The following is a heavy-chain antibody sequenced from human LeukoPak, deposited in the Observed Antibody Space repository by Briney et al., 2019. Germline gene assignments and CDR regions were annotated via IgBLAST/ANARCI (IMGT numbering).Heavy chain of an antibody. V-gene: IGHV3-21*01. Sequence: GGSLRLSCAASGFTFSRYSMNWVRQSPGKGVEWVSSISSSSIYIYYADSEKGRFTISRDNAKNSLYLQMNSLRAEDTAVYYCASSSPNWFDPWGQGTLVTVSS. CDR3: ASSSPNWFDP. CDR2: ISSSSIYI. CDR1: GFTFSRYS. J-gene: IGHJ5*02. D-gene: IGHD2-2*01.